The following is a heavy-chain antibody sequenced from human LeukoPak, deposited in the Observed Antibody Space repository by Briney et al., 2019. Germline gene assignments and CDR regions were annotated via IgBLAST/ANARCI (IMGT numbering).Heavy chain of an antibody. CDR2: IYHSGST. CDR1: GGSISSSNW. CDR3: ATLSPITMVRGALGAFDI. J-gene: IGHJ3*02. V-gene: IGHV4-4*02. D-gene: IGHD3-10*01. Sequence: TSETLSLTCAVSGGSISSSNWWSWVRQPPGEGLEWIGEIYHSGSTNYNPSLKSRVTISVDKSKNQFSLKLSSVTAADTAVYYCATLSPITMVRGALGAFDIWGQGTMVTVSS.